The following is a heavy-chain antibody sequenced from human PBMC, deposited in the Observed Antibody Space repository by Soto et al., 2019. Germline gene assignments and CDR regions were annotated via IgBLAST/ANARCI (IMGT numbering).Heavy chain of an antibody. Sequence: QVFLLQSGDEVKAPGSSVRVSCQVSGSTFNNFAFSWVRQAPGNGPEWMGGIVVDSNTAEYSHRFQDRVTITADTSSKTLYMELGSLTFEDTAVYYCARAIKRWEVNYYFDFWGHGTLVTVSS. CDR3: ARAIKRWEVNYYFDF. J-gene: IGHJ4*01. CDR2: IVVDSNTA. CDR1: GSTFNNFA. D-gene: IGHD1-26*01. V-gene: IGHV1-69*06.